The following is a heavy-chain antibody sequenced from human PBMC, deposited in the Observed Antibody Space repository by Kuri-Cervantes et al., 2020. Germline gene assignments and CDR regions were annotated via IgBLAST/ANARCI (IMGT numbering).Heavy chain of an antibody. J-gene: IGHJ4*02. CDR3: ARDFSYYDSSGYGY. Sequence: GGSLRLSCAASGFTFSSYGMHWVRQAPGKGLEWVAVISYDGSNKYYADSVKGRFTISRDNSKNTLYLQMNSLRAEDTAVYYCARDFSYYDSSGYGYWGQGTLVTVSS. D-gene: IGHD3-22*01. CDR2: ISYDGSNK. CDR1: GFTFSSYG. V-gene: IGHV3-30*03.